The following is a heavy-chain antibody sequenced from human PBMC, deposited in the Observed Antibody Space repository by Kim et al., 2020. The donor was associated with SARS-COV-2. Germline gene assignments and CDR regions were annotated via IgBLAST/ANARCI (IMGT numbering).Heavy chain of an antibody. CDR3: ASRGEELRSSYYYGMDV. CDR1: GGSISSSSYY. V-gene: IGHV4-39*01. J-gene: IGHJ6*02. CDR2: IYYSGST. D-gene: IGHD1-7*01. Sequence: SETLSLTCTVSGGSISSSSYYWGWIRQPPGKGLEWIGSIYYSGSTYYNPSLKSRVTISVDTSKNQFSLKLSSVTAADTAVYYCASRGEELRSSYYYGMDVWGQGTTVTVSS.